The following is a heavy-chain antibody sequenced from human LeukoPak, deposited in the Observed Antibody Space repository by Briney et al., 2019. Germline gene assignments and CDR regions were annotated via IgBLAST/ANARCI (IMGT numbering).Heavy chain of an antibody. J-gene: IGHJ4*02. CDR3: ASGYDLGLDY. CDR2: MSYDGINK. V-gene: IGHV3-30-3*01. CDR1: GFTFSYYA. Sequence: PGRSLRLSCAASGFTFSYYAMHWVRQAPGKGLEWVAVMSYDGINKYYADSVKGRFTISRDNSKNTLYLQMNSLRAEDTAVYYCASGYDLGLDYWGQGTLVTVSS. D-gene: IGHD5-12*01.